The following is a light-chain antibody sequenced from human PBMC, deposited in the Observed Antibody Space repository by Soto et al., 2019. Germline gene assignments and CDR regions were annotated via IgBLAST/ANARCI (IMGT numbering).Light chain of an antibody. CDR2: DAS. V-gene: IGKV1-33*01. J-gene: IGKJ3*01. CDR1: HDITSY. Sequence: DIQMTQSPSSLSASVGDRVTLTCQASHDITSYLNWYQHKPGKAPKLLIYDASILEAGVPSRFSGSGSGTHFSFTISSLPPEDVATYYCQKCDYLPIFGPGTTVDFK. CDR3: QKCDYLPI.